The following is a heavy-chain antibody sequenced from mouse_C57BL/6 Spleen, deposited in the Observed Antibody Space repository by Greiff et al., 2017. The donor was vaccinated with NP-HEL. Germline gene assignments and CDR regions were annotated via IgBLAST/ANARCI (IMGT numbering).Heavy chain of an antibody. V-gene: IGHV1-26*01. J-gene: IGHJ3*01. Sequence: EVQLQQSGPELVKPGASVKISCKASGYTFTDYYMNWVKQSHGKSLEWIGDINPNNGGTSYNQKFKGKATLTVDKSSSTAYMELRSLTSEDSAVYYCASSRQHLAWFAYWGQGTLVTVSA. CDR1: GYTFTDYY. D-gene: IGHD3-2*01. CDR2: INPNNGGT. CDR3: ASSRQHLAWFAY.